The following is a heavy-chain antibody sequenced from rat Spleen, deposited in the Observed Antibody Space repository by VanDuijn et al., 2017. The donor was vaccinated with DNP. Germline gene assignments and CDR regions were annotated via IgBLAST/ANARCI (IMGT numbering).Heavy chain of an antibody. CDR1: GFNFNDYW. D-gene: IGHD1-11*01. CDR2: ISPSGGST. Sequence: EVKLVESGGGLVQPGRSLKLSCAASGFNFNDYWMGWVRQAPTKGLEWVASISPSGGSTYYRDSLKGRFTISRDNAQNTLYLQMNKLGSEDTAIYYCAKGPNYGGWNDYFDYWGQGVMVTVSS. V-gene: IGHV5-19*01. J-gene: IGHJ2*01. CDR3: AKGPNYGGWNDYFDY.